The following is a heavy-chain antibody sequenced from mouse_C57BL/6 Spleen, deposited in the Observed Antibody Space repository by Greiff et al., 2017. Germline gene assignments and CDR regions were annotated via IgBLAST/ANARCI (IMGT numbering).Heavy chain of an antibody. CDR2: ISSGSSTI. D-gene: IGHD1-1*01. V-gene: IGHV5-17*01. CDR3: ARPQIPDYYGSREGFAY. J-gene: IGHJ3*01. Sequence: EVKVVESGGGLVKPGGSLKLYCAASGFTFSDYGMHWVRPAPEKGLEWVAYISSGSSTIYYADTVKGRFTISRDNAKNTLFLQMTSLRSEDTAMYYCARPQIPDYYGSREGFAYWGQGTLVTVSA. CDR1: GFTFSDYG.